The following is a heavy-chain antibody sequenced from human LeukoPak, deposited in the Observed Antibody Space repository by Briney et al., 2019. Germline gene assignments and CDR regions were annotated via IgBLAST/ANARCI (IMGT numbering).Heavy chain of an antibody. CDR2: IWYDGSDK. Sequence: GGSLRLSCAASGFTFGTYGMHWVSQAPGKGLEWVAVIWYDGSDKYYADSVKGRFTISRDNSKNTLYLQMNSLRAEDTAVYHCARRYCGTTTCPNFDYWGEGILVTVSS. J-gene: IGHJ4*02. CDR3: ARRYCGTTTCPNFDY. V-gene: IGHV3-33*01. CDR1: GFTFGTYG. D-gene: IGHD2-2*01.